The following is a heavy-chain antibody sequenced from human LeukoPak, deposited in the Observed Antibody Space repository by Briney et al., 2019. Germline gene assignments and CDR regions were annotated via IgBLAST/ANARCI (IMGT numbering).Heavy chain of an antibody. V-gene: IGHV3-43*02. CDR1: GLTFHDYA. Sequence: PGGSLRLSCVASGLTFHDYAMHWVRQAPGKGLEWVSLISADGGSTFYADSVRGRFSISRDNSKNSLYLQMNSPRTEDTAMYYCAKESGKFDYWGQGTLVAVSS. J-gene: IGHJ4*02. CDR3: AKESGKFDY. CDR2: ISADGGST.